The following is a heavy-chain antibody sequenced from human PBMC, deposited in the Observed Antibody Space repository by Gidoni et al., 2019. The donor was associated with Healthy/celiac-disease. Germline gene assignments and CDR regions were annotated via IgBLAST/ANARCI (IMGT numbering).Heavy chain of an antibody. CDR3: ARESVLRYFLFDY. J-gene: IGHJ4*02. CDR1: GFTVSSNY. Sequence: EVQLVESGGGWVQPGGSLRLSCAAAGFTVSSNYMSWVRQAPGKGLEWVSVIYSGGSTYYADSVKGRFTISRDNSKNTLYLQMNSLRAEDTAVYYCARESVLRYFLFDYWGQGTLVTVSS. CDR2: IYSGGST. V-gene: IGHV3-66*01. D-gene: IGHD3-9*01.